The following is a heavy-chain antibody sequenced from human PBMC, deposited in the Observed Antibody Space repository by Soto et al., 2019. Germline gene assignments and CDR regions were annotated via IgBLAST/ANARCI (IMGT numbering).Heavy chain of an antibody. CDR1: GFTLSNAW. CDR3: TIVNWGKLDY. J-gene: IGHJ4*02. CDR2: IKSKTDGGTT. Sequence: EVQLVESGGGLVEPGGSLRLSCAASGFTLSNAWMSWVRQAPGKGLEWVGSIKSKTDGGTTEYAATVRGRFTITRDDTKNTLDLQMSSLKTEDTAMYYCTIVNWGKLDYWGQGTLATVSS. V-gene: IGHV3-15*01. D-gene: IGHD3-16*01.